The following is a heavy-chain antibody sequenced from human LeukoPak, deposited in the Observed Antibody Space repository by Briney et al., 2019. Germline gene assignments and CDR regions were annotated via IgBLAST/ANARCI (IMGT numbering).Heavy chain of an antibody. CDR3: ARELLWFGESKAPLDV. J-gene: IGHJ6*04. CDR1: GFTFSNAW. CDR2: IKQDGSEK. Sequence: GGSLRLSCAASGFTFSNAWMSWVRQAPGKGLEWVANIKQDGSEKYYVDSVKGRFTISRDNAKNSLYLQMNSLRAEDTAVYYCARELLWFGESKAPLDVWGKGTTVTVSS. V-gene: IGHV3-7*01. D-gene: IGHD3-10*01.